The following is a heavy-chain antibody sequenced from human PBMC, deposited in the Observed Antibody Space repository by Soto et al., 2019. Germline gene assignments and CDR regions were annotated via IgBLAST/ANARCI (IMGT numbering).Heavy chain of an antibody. Sequence: GESLRLSCAASGFSFSISPMHWVRQAPGKGPEWVALISYDGTNKFYADSVKGRFTISRDTSKSTLYLQVDSLRPEDAAVYYCARXPKTSGGQHWAFNYFDSWGQGTLVTVSS. CDR3: ARXPKTSGGQHWAFNYFDS. V-gene: IGHV3-30-3*01. D-gene: IGHD7-27*01. CDR1: GFSFSISP. CDR2: ISYDGTNK. J-gene: IGHJ4*02.